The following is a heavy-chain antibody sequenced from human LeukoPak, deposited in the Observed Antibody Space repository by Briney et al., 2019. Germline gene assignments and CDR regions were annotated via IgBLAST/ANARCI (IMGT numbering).Heavy chain of an antibody. CDR2: VYYSGNT. J-gene: IGHJ4*02. CDR1: GDSIRSSSSYY. D-gene: IGHD6-19*01. V-gene: IGHV4-39*01. CDR3: ARNKYTSGWSTFDY. Sequence: SETLSLTCTVSGDSIRSSSSYYWGWIRQPPGKGLEWIGSVYYSGNTYYNPSLKTRVTISADPSKNQFSLKLSSVTAADTAVYYCARNKYTSGWSTFDYWGQGTLVTVSS.